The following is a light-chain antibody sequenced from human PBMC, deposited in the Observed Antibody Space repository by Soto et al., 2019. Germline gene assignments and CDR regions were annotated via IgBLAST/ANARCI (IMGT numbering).Light chain of an antibody. Sequence: QSALTQPASVSGSPGQSITISCTGTSSDVGGYKYVSWYHQYPGKAPKLMIYEVSNRPSGVSDRFSGSKSGNTASLTISGLQAEDEADYYCASYTSSSTSVIFGRGTKVTVL. J-gene: IGLJ2*01. V-gene: IGLV2-14*01. CDR2: EVS. CDR1: SSDVGGYKY. CDR3: ASYTSSSTSVI.